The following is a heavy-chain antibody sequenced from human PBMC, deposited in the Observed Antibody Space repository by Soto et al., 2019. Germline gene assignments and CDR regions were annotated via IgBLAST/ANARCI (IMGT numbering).Heavy chain of an antibody. CDR2: MSGSSSTT. CDR1: GFTFSNYA. D-gene: IGHD1-7*01. J-gene: IGHJ4*02. V-gene: IGHV3-23*01. Sequence: GGSLRLSCAASGFTFSNYAMSWVRQAPGGGLEWVSSMSGSSSTTYYADSVKGRFTISRDRSKNTLYLQMSSLRAEETALYYCAKNQERELPRVIDFWGQGTLVTVSS. CDR3: AKNQERELPRVIDF.